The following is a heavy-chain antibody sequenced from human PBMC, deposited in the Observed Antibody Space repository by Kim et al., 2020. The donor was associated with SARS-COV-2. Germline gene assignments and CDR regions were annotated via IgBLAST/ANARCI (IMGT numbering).Heavy chain of an antibody. J-gene: IGHJ4*02. V-gene: IGHV3-23*01. D-gene: IGHD5-18*01. Sequence: TYYAASGKGQFTISRDNSKNALYLQMNSLGAEDTAVYYCAKDDTAMALDYWGQGTLVTVSS. CDR2: T. CDR3: AKDDTAMALDY.